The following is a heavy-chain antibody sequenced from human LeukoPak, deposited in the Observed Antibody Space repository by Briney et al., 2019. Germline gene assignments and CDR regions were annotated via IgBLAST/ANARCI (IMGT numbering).Heavy chain of an antibody. Sequence: GASVKLSCKASGYTFTSHYIHWVRQAPGQGLEWMGIINPSGGSTTYARNFQGRVTMTRDTSTSTVYMDLSSLRSEDTAVYYCARLGWVAVAGVQYYFDYWGQGTLVTVSS. V-gene: IGHV1-46*01. CDR3: ARLGWVAVAGVQYYFDY. J-gene: IGHJ4*02. CDR1: GYTFTSHY. CDR2: INPSGGST. D-gene: IGHD6-19*01.